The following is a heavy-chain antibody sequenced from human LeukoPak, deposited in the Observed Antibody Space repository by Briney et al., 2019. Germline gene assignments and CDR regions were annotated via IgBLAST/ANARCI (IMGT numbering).Heavy chain of an antibody. J-gene: IGHJ3*02. CDR3: ARDLRLAVSGTSGFDI. CDR1: GYTFTDYY. Sequence: VASVKVSCKASGYTFTDYYMHWVRQGPGQGLEWVGWINPNSGVTNYAQKFQVRVTMTGDTSISTVYMELSRLRSDDTAVYYCARDLRLAVSGTSGFDIWGQGTVVTVSS. V-gene: IGHV1-2*02. D-gene: IGHD6-19*01. CDR2: INPNSGVT.